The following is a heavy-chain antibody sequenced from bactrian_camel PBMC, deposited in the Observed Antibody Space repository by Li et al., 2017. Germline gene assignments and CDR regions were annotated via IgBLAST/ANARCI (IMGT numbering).Heavy chain of an antibody. V-gene: IGHV3S40*01. CDR3: TTRWHGALNY. D-gene: IGHD3*01. CDR1: GFTFSNYY. Sequence: VQLVESGGGSVQAGGSLRLSCAASGFTFSNYYMTWVRQAPGKGLEWVSFITTGAGSTNYADSVKGRFTGFRDNAKDTNYLQMNNLKSEDTGLYYCTTRWHGALNYWGQGTQVTVSS. CDR2: ITTGAGST. J-gene: IGHJ4*01.